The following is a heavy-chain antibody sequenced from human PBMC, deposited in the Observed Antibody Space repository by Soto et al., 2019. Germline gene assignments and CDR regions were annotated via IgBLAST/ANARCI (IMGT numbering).Heavy chain of an antibody. Sequence: PSVDVSCKSSGYVFINYCITWVRQAPGQGLEWMGWISGYNGNTKYADKLQGRVTMTTDTSTTTAYMELRSLRSDDAAVYYCARDEVPAANWLDRWGQGTLVTVSS. D-gene: IGHD2-2*01. CDR3: ARDEVPAANWLDR. CDR2: ISGYNGNT. V-gene: IGHV1-18*01. CDR1: GYVFINYC. J-gene: IGHJ5*02.